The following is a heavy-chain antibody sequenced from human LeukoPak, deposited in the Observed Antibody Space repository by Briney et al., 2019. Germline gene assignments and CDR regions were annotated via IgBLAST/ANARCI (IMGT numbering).Heavy chain of an antibody. CDR1: GGSISSYY. D-gene: IGHD3-10*01. Sequence: PSETLSLTCTVSGGSISSYYWSWIRQPAGKGLEWIGRIYTSGSTNYNPSLKSRVTISVDTSKNQVSLKLSSVTAADTAVYYCARDRGSGDDNWFDPWGQGTLVTVSS. V-gene: IGHV4-4*07. CDR3: ARDRGSGDDNWFDP. CDR2: IYTSGST. J-gene: IGHJ5*02.